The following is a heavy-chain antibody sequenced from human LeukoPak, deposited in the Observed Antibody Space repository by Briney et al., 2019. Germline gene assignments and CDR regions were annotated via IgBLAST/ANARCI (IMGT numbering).Heavy chain of an antibody. CDR1: GYFIRNGYF. Sequence: PSETLSLTCAVSGYFIRNGYFWGWIRQPPGKGLEWIGSVYHTGTPNYNPSLRSRVAISVDTSKNQFSLKLSSVTAADTAVYYCARDIIVEPTASGLAQKYYFDYWGQGTLVTVSS. CDR3: ARDIIVEPTASGLAQKYYFDY. D-gene: IGHD2-15*01. CDR2: VYHTGTP. V-gene: IGHV4-38-2*02. J-gene: IGHJ4*02.